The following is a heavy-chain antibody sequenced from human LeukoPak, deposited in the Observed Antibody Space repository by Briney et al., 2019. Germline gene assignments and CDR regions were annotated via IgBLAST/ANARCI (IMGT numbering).Heavy chain of an antibody. V-gene: IGHV1-8*01. Sequence: ASVKVSCKASGYTFTSYDINWVRQATGQGLEWMGWMNPNSGNTGYAQKFQGRVTMTRNTSISTAYMELSSLRSEDTAVYYCARVYYHFWSGQSYGMDVWGQGTTVTVSS. D-gene: IGHD3-3*01. CDR1: GYTFTSYD. J-gene: IGHJ6*02. CDR2: MNPNSGNT. CDR3: ARVYYHFWSGQSYGMDV.